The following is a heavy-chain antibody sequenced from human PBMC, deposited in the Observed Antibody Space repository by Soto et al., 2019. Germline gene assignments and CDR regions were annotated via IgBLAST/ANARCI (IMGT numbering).Heavy chain of an antibody. J-gene: IGHJ4*02. CDR3: ARDRTGTGKIYYFDY. CDR1: GFTFTNYE. V-gene: IGHV3-48*03. CDR2: ISSSGSST. D-gene: IGHD1-1*01. Sequence: LRLSCAASGFTFTNYEINWVRQAPGKGLEWISYISSSGSSTYYADSVKGRFTISRDNAKTSVYLQMNSLRAEDTAVYYCARDRTGTGKIYYFDYWGQGTLITVSS.